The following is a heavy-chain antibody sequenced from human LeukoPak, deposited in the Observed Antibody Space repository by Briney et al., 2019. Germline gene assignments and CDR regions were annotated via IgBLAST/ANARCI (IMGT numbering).Heavy chain of an antibody. CDR1: GFTFSSYA. CDR2: ISGSGGST. CDR3: AKSPHRYYYYMDV. Sequence: QTGGSLRLSCAASGFTFSSYAMSWVRQAPGKGVKWVSAISGSGGSTYYADSVKGRFTISRDNSKNTLYLQMNRLRAEDTAVYYCAKSPHRYYYYMDVWGKGTTVTVSS. V-gene: IGHV3-23*01. J-gene: IGHJ6*03.